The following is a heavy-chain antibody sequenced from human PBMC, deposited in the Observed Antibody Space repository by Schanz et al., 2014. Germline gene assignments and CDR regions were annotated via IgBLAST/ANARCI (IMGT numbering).Heavy chain of an antibody. Sequence: EVQLVESGGGWVQPGGSLRLSCAASGFTFSDYSMNWVRQAPGKGPEWVSYIRSSSTPIYYADSVKGRFTISRDNAKNSLYLQMNSLRPEDTALYYCAKGSRSGSKVMDVWGKGTTVTVSS. J-gene: IGHJ6*03. CDR2: IRSSSTPI. CDR1: GFTFSDYS. D-gene: IGHD3-10*01. CDR3: AKGSRSGSKVMDV. V-gene: IGHV3-48*01.